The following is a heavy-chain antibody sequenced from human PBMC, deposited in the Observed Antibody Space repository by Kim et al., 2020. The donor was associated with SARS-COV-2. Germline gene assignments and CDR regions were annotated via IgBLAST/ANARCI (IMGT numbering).Heavy chain of an antibody. CDR3: AKGDADSSRWECDG. Sequence: SETLSLTCLVSGGSLSGSRWNWVRQPPGKGLQWVGESMDTGNTNYYPSFKSRSDISVDMSKSHLYLTLTSVTGSDTGSYFCAKGDADSSRWECDGWGQG. CDR2: SMDTGNT. CDR1: GGSLSGSR. J-gene: IGHJ4*02. D-gene: IGHD3-16*01. V-gene: IGHV4-34*01.